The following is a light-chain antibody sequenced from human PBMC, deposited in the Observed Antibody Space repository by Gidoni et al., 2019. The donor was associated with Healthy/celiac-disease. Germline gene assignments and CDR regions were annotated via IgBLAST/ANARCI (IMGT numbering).Light chain of an antibody. J-gene: IGKJ2*01. CDR3: QQSYSTPRT. CDR2: AAS. CDR1: QGISSY. Sequence: DIQTNQSPSSLSASVGDRVTITCRASQGISSYLNWYQQKPGKAPKLLIYAASSLQSGVPSRFSGSGSGTDFTLTISSLQPEDFATYYCQQSYSTPRTFGQXTKLEIE. V-gene: IGKV1-39*01.